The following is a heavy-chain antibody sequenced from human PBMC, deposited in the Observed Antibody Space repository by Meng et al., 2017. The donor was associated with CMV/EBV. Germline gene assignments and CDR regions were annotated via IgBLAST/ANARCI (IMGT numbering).Heavy chain of an antibody. V-gene: IGHV4-59*01. Sequence: SETLSLTCTVSGGSISSYYWSWIRQPPGKGLEWIGYIYYSGSTNYNLSLKSRVTISVDTSKNQFSLKLSSVTAADTAVYYCARRIAAAGFYYGMDVWGQGTTVTVSS. CDR3: ARRIAAAGFYYGMDV. CDR1: GGSISSYY. D-gene: IGHD6-13*01. J-gene: IGHJ6*02. CDR2: IYYSGST.